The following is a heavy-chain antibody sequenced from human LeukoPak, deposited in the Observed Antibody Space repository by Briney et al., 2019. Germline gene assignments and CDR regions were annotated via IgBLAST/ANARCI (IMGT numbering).Heavy chain of an antibody. Sequence: GGSLRLSCAASGFTLRSSAMSWVRQAPGKGLEWVSAISGDGGTISYAASVRGRFTISRDNAKNTLFLQMSSLRAGDTALYYCAKELYGNPSGYWGQGTRATVSS. J-gene: IGHJ4*02. CDR3: AKELYGNPSGY. CDR2: ISGDGGTI. D-gene: IGHD2-8*01. CDR1: GFTLRSSA. V-gene: IGHV3-23*01.